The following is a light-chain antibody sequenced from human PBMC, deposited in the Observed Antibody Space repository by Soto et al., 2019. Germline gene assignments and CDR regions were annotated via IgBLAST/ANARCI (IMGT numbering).Light chain of an antibody. CDR2: DAS. V-gene: IGKV3-11*01. Sequence: EIVLTQSPATLSLSLGERATLSCRASQRVSSYLAWYQQKPGQAPRLLIYDASNRATGIPARFSGSGSGTDFTLTISSLEPEDFAVYYCQQRSNWPRSAFGGGTKVEIK. CDR1: QRVSSY. CDR3: QQRSNWPRSA. J-gene: IGKJ4*01.